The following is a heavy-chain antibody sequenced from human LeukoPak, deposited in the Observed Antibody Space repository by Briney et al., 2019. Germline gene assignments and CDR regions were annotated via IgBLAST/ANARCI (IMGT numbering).Heavy chain of an antibody. CDR3: ARGTNQLLYRFGFDP. V-gene: IGHV3-21*01. Sequence: GGSLRLSCAASGFTFSIYSMNWVRQAPGKGLEWVSSISSSSSYIYYEDSVKGRFTISSDNAKNPLYLQMNSLRAEDTAVYYCARGTNQLLYRFGFDPWGQGTLVTVSS. D-gene: IGHD2-2*02. J-gene: IGHJ5*02. CDR1: GFTFSIYS. CDR2: ISSSSSYI.